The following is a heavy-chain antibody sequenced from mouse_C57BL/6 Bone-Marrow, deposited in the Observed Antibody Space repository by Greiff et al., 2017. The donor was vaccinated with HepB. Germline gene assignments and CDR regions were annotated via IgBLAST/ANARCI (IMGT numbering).Heavy chain of an antibody. V-gene: IGHV2-6*03. CDR1: GFSLTSYG. D-gene: IGHD1-1*02. Sequence: QVQLKESGPGLVAPSQSLSITCTVSGFSLTSYGVHWVRQPPEKGLEWLVVIWSDGSTTYNSALKSRLSISKDNSKSQVFLKMNSLQTDDTAMYYCASQSRDGYYYGAMDYWGQGTSVTVSS. CDR3: ASQSRDGYYYGAMDY. J-gene: IGHJ4*01. CDR2: IWSDGST.